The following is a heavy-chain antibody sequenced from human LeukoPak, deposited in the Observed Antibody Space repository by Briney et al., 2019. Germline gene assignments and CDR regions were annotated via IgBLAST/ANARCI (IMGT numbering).Heavy chain of an antibody. CDR3: ARWKMELERNAFDF. J-gene: IGHJ3*01. V-gene: IGHV3-7*01. CDR1: GFTFKTYW. Sequence: GGSFRFSAAASGFTFKTYWISWFARAPGIERGGWAEINQDGSEEYYLQSVQGRFTVSRDNAQNAVFLQMTYLRADDTAVYYCARWKMELERNAFDFWGQGTVVTVSS. D-gene: IGHD1-26*01. CDR2: INQDGSEE.